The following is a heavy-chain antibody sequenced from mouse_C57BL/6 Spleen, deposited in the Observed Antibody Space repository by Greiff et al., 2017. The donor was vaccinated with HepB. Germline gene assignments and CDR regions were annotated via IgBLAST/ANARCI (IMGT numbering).Heavy chain of an antibody. Sequence: EVQVVESGGGLVKPGGSLKLSCAASGFTFSDYGMHWVRQAPEKGLEWVAYISSGSSTIYYADTVKGRFTISRDNAKNTLFLQMTSLRSEDTAMYYCARSYYDYDERIDYWGQGTTLTVSS. CDR1: GFTFSDYG. CDR2: ISSGSSTI. CDR3: ARSYYDYDERIDY. V-gene: IGHV5-17*01. J-gene: IGHJ2*01. D-gene: IGHD2-4*01.